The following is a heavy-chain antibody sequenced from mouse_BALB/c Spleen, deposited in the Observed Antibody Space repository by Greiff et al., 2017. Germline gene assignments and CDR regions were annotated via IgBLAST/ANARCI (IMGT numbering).Heavy chain of an antibody. D-gene: IGHD1-1*01. CDR2: ISNGGGST. CDR3: ARHEGTTVYYYAMDY. CDR1: GFTFSSYT. J-gene: IGHJ4*01. Sequence: EVKLVESGGGLVQPGRSLKLSCAASGFTFSSYTMSWVRQTPEKRLEWVAYISNGGGSTYYPDTVKGRFTISRDNAKNTLYLQMSSLKSEDTAMYYCARHEGTTVYYYAMDYWGQGTSVTVSS. V-gene: IGHV5-12-2*01.